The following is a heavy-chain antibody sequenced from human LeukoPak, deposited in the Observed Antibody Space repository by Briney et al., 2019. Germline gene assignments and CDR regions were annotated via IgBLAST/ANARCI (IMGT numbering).Heavy chain of an antibody. V-gene: IGHV4-59*01. J-gene: IGHJ5*02. CDR2: IYYSGST. CDR1: GGSISGYH. Sequence: SETLSLTCTVSGGSISGYHWSWIRQPPGKGLEWIGYIYYSGSTNYNPSLKSRVTISVDTSKNQFSLKLSSVTAADTAVYYCARQEQQLIYNWFDPWGQGTLVTVSS. D-gene: IGHD6-13*01. CDR3: ARQEQQLIYNWFDP.